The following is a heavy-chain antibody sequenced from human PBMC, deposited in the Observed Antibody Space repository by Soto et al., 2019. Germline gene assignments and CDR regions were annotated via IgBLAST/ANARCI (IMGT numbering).Heavy chain of an antibody. CDR1: GFTFSSYA. Sequence: EVLRLDYGGGLGQPGGSLRLSCAASGFTFSSYAMSWVRQAPGKGLEWVSGIGGSGGSRYYVDSVKGRFTISRDNSKNMLYLQMNSLRAEDTAVYYCARDLEAYYYASGKWGQGTLVTVSS. CDR3: ARDLEAYYYASGK. J-gene: IGHJ4*02. D-gene: IGHD3-10*01. V-gene: IGHV3-23*01. CDR2: IGGSGGSR.